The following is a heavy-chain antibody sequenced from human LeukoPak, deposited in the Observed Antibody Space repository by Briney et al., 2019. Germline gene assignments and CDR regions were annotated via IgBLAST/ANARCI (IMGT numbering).Heavy chain of an antibody. CDR2: ISSGSTI. J-gene: IGHJ6*03. D-gene: IGHD5-12*01. Sequence: QTGGSLRLSCAASGFTFSSYSMNWVRQAPGKGLEWVSYISSGSTIYYADSVKGRFTISRDNAKNSLYLQMNSLRAEDTAVYYCAREGTYSGYDYYYYYMDVWGKGTTVTVSS. V-gene: IGHV3-48*01. CDR1: GFTFSSYS. CDR3: AREGTYSGYDYYYYYMDV.